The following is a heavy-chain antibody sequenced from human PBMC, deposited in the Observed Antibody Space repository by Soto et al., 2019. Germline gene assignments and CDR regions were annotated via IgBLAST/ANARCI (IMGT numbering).Heavy chain of an antibody. CDR3: ARDSPSYSSGWSNYYGMDV. J-gene: IGHJ6*02. CDR1: GFTFSDYY. D-gene: IGHD6-19*01. Sequence: GESLKISCAASGFTFSDYYMSWIRQAPGKGLEWVSYISSSSSYTNYADSVKGRFTISRDNAKNSLYLQMNSLRAEDTAVYYCARDSPSYSSGWSNYYGMDVWGQGTTVTVSS. CDR2: ISSSSSYT. V-gene: IGHV3-11*06.